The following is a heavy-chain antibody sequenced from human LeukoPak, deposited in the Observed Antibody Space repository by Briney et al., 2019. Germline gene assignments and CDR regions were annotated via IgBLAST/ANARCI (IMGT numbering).Heavy chain of an antibody. V-gene: IGHV3-23*01. D-gene: IGHD2-21*02. CDR2: ISGSGGST. CDR1: GFTFSSYG. CDR3: AKFFVVVTATYGGGLDY. Sequence: PGGSLRLSCAASGFTFSSYGMSWVRQAPGKGLEWVSAISGSGGSTYYADSVKGRFTISRDNSKNTLYLQMNSLRAEDTAVYYCAKFFVVVTATYGGGLDYWGQGTLVTVSS. J-gene: IGHJ4*02.